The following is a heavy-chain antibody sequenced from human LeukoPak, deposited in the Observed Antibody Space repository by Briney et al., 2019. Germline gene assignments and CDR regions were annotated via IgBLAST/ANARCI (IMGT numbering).Heavy chain of an antibody. CDR3: ARSGTKTNGFDY. D-gene: IGHD2-8*01. V-gene: IGHV4-4*07. CDR1: GGSISSYY. CDR2: IYTSGST. J-gene: IGHJ4*02. Sequence: SETLSLTCTVSGGSISSYYWSWIRHPAGKGLEWIGRIYTSGSTNYSPSLQSRVTISVDTSRNQFSLTLSSVTAADTAMYYCARSGTKTNGFDYWGQGTLVTVSS.